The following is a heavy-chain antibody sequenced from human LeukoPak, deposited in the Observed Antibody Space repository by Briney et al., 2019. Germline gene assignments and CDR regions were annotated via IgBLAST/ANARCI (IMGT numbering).Heavy chain of an antibody. J-gene: IGHJ6*03. CDR2: IIPIFGTA. CDR1: GGTFSSYA. V-gene: IGHV1-69*13. CDR3: ARDLLTVTPDTLNYYYYMDV. D-gene: IGHD4-11*01. Sequence: ASVKVSCKASGGTFSSYAISWLRQAPGQGLEWMGGIIPIFGTANYAQKFQGRVTITADESTSTAYMELSSLRSEDTAVYYCARDLLTVTPDTLNYYYYMDVWGKGTTVTVSS.